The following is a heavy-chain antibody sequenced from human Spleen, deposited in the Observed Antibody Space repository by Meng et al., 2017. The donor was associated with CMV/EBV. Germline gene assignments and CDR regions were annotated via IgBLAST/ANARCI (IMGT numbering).Heavy chain of an antibody. CDR3: ARGSKCSGGSCRFYYFDY. CDR1: GYTFTSYG. CDR2: ISAYNGNT. J-gene: IGHJ4*02. D-gene: IGHD2-15*01. V-gene: IGHV1-18*01. Sequence: ASVKVSCKASGYTFTSYGISWVRQAPGQGLEWMGWISAYNGNTNYAQKLQGRVTMTTDTSTSTAYMELRSLRSDDTAVYYCARGSKCSGGSCRFYYFDYWGQGTLVTVSS.